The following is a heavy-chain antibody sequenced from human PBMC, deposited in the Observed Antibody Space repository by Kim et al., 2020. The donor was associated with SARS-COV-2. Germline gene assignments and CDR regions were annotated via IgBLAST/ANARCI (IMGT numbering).Heavy chain of an antibody. D-gene: IGHD3-10*01. J-gene: IGHJ5*02. V-gene: IGHV4-59*01. CDR3: ARLYYYGSGSSDNWFDP. Sequence: LKRRVTISVDTSKNQFSLKLSSVTAADTAVYYCARLYYYGSGSSDNWFDPWGQGTLVTVSS.